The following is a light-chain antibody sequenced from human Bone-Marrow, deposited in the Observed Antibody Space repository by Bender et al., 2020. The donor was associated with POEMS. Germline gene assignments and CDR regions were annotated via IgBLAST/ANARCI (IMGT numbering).Light chain of an antibody. CDR2: EVS. J-gene: IGLJ1*01. Sequence: QSALTQPAFVSGSPGQSITISCTGTSSDVGSSNFVSWYQHHPGKAPKLMIFEVSNRPSGVSNRFSGSKSGNTASLTISGLQAEDEADYYCCSYADSSTLVFGTGTKVTVL. V-gene: IGLV2-23*02. CDR1: SSDVGSSNF. CDR3: CSYADSSTLV.